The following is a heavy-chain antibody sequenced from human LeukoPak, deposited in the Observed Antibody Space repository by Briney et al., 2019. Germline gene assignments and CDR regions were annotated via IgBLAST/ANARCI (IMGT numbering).Heavy chain of an antibody. CDR1: GFTFSSYS. CDR2: ISSSSSYI. J-gene: IGHJ4*02. V-gene: IGHV3-21*01. CDR3: ARGSYSSSWYGWTRGVSKYFDY. D-gene: IGHD6-13*01. Sequence: GGSLRLSCAASGFTFSSYSMNWVRQAPGKGLEWVSSISSSSSYIYYADSVKGRFTISRDNAKNSLYLQMNSLRAEDTAVYYCARGSYSSSWYGWTRGVSKYFDYWGQGTLVTVSS.